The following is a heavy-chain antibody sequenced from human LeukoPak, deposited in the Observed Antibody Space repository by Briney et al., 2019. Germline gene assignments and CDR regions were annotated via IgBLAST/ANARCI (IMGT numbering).Heavy chain of an antibody. V-gene: IGHV3-33*01. CDR3: ARGYGVYVASGFHH. CDR2: IWYDGSNK. J-gene: IGHJ1*01. Sequence: GGSLRLSCAASGFTFSSYGMHWVRQAPGKGLEWVAVIWYDGSNKYYADSVKGRFTISRDNSKNTLYLQMNSLRAEDTAVYYCARGYGVYVASGFHHWGQGTLVTVSS. CDR1: GFTFSSYG. D-gene: IGHD4-17*01.